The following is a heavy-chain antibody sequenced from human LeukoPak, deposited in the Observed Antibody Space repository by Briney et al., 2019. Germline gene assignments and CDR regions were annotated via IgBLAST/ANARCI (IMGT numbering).Heavy chain of an antibody. CDR3: ARGEGTAMVSGFGFDY. CDR1: GFTFSSYA. Sequence: GGSLRLSCGASGFTFSSYALHWVRQAPGKGLEYVSAISSNGGSTYYANSVKGRFTISRDNSKNTLYLQMGSLRAEDMAVYYCARGEGTAMVSGFGFDYWGQGTLVTVSS. D-gene: IGHD5-18*01. J-gene: IGHJ4*02. CDR2: ISSNGGST. V-gene: IGHV3-64*01.